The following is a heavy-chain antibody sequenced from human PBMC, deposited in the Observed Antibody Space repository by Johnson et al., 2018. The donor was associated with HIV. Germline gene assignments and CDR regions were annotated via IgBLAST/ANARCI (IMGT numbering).Heavy chain of an antibody. V-gene: IGHV3-30*02. J-gene: IGHJ3*02. CDR2: IRYDGSSK. CDR1: AFTFNTYG. CDR3: AREGGGSSSGAFDI. D-gene: IGHD6-6*01. Sequence: MQLVESGGGLVKPGGSLRLSCAASAFTFNTYGMDWVRQAPGKGLEWVSFIRYDGSSKYYADSVKGRFTVSRDNSKNTLYLQMGSLRAADMAVYYCAREGGGSSSGAFDIWGQGTMVTVSS.